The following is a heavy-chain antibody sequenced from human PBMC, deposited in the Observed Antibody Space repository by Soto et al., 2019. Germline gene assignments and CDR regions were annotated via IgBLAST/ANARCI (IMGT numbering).Heavy chain of an antibody. CDR1: GFSLSTSGMC. V-gene: IGHV2-70*01. CDR3: ARISTPAAGNPLSDYYYYGMDV. J-gene: IGHJ6*02. CDR2: IDWDDDK. D-gene: IGHD6-13*01. Sequence: SGPTLVKPTQTLTLTCTFSGFSLSTSGMCVSWIRQPPGKALEWLALIDWDDDKYYSTSLKTRLTISKDTSKNQVVLTMTNMDPVDTATYYCARISTPAAGNPLSDYYYYGMDVWGQGTTVTVSS.